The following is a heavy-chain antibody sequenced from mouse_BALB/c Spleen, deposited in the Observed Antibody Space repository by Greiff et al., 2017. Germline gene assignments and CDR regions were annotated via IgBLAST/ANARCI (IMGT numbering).Heavy chain of an antibody. Sequence: VKLVESGPGLVAPSQSLSITCTVSGFSLTSYGVHWVRQPPGKGLEWLGVIWAGGSTNYNSALMSRLSISKDNSKSQVFLKMNSLQTDDTAMYYCARDRGAYYRYDGFAYWGQGTLVTVSA. CDR3: ARDRGAYYRYDGFAY. CDR1: GFSLTSYG. CDR2: IWAGGST. J-gene: IGHJ3*01. V-gene: IGHV2-9*02. D-gene: IGHD2-14*01.